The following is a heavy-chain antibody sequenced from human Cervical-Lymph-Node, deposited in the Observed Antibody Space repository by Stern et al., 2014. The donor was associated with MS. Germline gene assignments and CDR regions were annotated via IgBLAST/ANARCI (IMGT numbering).Heavy chain of an antibody. V-gene: IGHV3-33*01. CDR1: GFTFSNFG. J-gene: IGHJ6*02. Sequence: VQLVESGGGVVQPGRSLRLSCAASGFTFSNFGIHWVRRAPGKGLEWVAATWYAGSNDYYADSVKGRFTISRDNSKNTLYLQMSSLRAEDTAVYYCARSAFSKYTTGWYFYGMDVWGLGTTVTVSS. D-gene: IGHD6-19*01. CDR3: ARSAFSKYTTGWYFYGMDV. CDR2: TWYAGSND.